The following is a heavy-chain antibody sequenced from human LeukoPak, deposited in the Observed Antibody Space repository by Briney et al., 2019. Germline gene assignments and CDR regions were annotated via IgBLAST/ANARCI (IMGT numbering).Heavy chain of an antibody. D-gene: IGHD1-26*01. Sequence: GVSLRLSCAASGFTFSSYAMHWVRQAPGKGLEWEAVISYDGSNKYYADSVKGRFTISRDNAKKSLFLQMNSLRAEDTAVYYCARQNTPHGNFDYWGQGTLVTVSS. CDR2: ISYDGSNK. CDR1: GFTFSSYA. CDR3: ARQNTPHGNFDY. V-gene: IGHV3-30*14. J-gene: IGHJ4*02.